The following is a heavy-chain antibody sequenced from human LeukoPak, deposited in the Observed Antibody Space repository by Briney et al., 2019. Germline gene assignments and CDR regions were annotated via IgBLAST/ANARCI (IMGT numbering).Heavy chain of an antibody. J-gene: IGHJ5*02. Sequence: SETLSLTCTVSGGSISDAAYYWSWIRQYPGEGLEWIGYIYYSGSTSYNPSLKSRVTISVDTSKKQFSLKLTSVTAADTAVYYCARAAAGMSGFDPWGQGTLVTVSS. CDR3: ARAAAGMSGFDP. D-gene: IGHD6-13*01. CDR2: IYYSGST. CDR1: GGSISDAAYY. V-gene: IGHV4-30-4*01.